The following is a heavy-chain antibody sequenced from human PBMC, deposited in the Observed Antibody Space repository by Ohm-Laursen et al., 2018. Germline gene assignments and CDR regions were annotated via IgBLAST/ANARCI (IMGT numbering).Heavy chain of an antibody. CDR1: VGSVRSGNYY. CDR2: IYYTGTT. J-gene: IGHJ3*02. V-gene: IGHV4-61*01. CDR3: ARDAIEENAFDI. Sequence: GTLSLTCTVSVGSVRSGNYYWSWIRQPPGKGPEWIGYIYYTGTTNYNPSLKSRVTISVDTSQNQFSLKVSSVTAADTAVYYCARDAIEENAFDIWGQGTMVTVSS.